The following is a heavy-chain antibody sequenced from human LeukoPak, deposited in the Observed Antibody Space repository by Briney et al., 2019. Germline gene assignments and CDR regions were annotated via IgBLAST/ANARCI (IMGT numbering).Heavy chain of an antibody. Sequence: SETLSLTCTVSGGSISSYYWSWIRQPPGKRLEWIGYIYYSGSTNYNPSLKSRVTISVDTSKNQFSLKLSSVTAADTAVYYCAREIWFGELVFDYWGQGTLVTVSS. CDR2: IYYSGST. V-gene: IGHV4-59*12. CDR3: AREIWFGELVFDY. D-gene: IGHD3-10*01. CDR1: GGSISSYY. J-gene: IGHJ4*02.